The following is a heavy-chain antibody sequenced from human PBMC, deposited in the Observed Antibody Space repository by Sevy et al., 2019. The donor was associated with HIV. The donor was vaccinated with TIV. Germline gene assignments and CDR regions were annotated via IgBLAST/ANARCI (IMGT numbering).Heavy chain of an antibody. V-gene: IGHV3-30*03. J-gene: IGHJ6*02. Sequence: GGSLRLSCAASGFTFSSYGMHWVRQAPGKGLEWVAVILYDGSNKYYADSVKGRFTISRANSKNTLYLQMNSLRAGDTAVYYCARGLAALPGYYYGMDVWGQGTAVTVSS. CDR2: ILYDGSNK. CDR3: ARGLAALPGYYYGMDV. D-gene: IGHD6-6*01. CDR1: GFTFSSYG.